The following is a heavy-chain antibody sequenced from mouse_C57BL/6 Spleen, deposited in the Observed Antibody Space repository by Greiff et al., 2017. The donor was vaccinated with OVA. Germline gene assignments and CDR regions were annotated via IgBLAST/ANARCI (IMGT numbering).Heavy chain of an antibody. CDR2: ISNLAYSI. CDR3: ARRSLTGTSFDY. D-gene: IGHD4-1*01. V-gene: IGHV5-15*04. J-gene: IGHJ2*01. CDR1: GFTFSDYG. Sequence: EVQLVESGGGLVQPGGSLKLSCAASGFTFSDYGMAWVRQAPRKGPEWVAFISNLAYSIYYADTVTGRFTISSENAKNTLYLEMSSLRSEDTAMYYCARRSLTGTSFDYWGQGTTLTVSS.